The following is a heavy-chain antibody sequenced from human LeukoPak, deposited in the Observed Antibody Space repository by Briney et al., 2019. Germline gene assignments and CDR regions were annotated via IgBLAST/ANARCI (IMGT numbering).Heavy chain of an antibody. V-gene: IGHV1-8*01. Sequence: ASVKVSCKASGYTFTSYDINWVRQATGRGLEWMGWMNPNSGNTGYAQKFQGRVTMTRNTSISTAYMELSSLRSEDTAVYYCAREYCSGGSCGSDFDYWGQGTLVTVSS. CDR3: AREYCSGGSCGSDFDY. J-gene: IGHJ4*02. CDR2: MNPNSGNT. CDR1: GYTFTSYD. D-gene: IGHD2-15*01.